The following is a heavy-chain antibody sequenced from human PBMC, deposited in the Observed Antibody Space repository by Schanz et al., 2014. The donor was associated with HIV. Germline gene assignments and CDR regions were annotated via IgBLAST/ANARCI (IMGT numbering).Heavy chain of an antibody. CDR1: GYTFTSYY. CDR3: ARGAAEMATMTPWRY. D-gene: IGHD5-12*01. J-gene: IGHJ4*02. V-gene: IGHV1-18*04. CDR2: ISAYNGNT. Sequence: QVRLVQSGAEVKKPGASVTVSCKASGYTFTSYYMHWVRQAPGQGLEWMGWISAYNGNTNYAQKFQGRLTMTTDTSTSTAYMELRSLRADDTAVYYCARGAAEMATMTPWRYWGQGTLVTVSS.